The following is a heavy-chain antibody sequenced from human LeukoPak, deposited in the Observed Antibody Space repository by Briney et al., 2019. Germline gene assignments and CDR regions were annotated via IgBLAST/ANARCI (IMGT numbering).Heavy chain of an antibody. J-gene: IGHJ3*02. V-gene: IGHV4-30-4*08. CDR2: IYYSGST. Sequence: SQTLSLTCTVSGGSISSGDYYWSWIRRPPGKGLEWIGYIYYSGSTYYNPSLKSRVTISVDTSKNQFSLKLSSVTAADTAVYYCARETRYNWNRLGAFDIWGQGTMVTVSS. CDR3: ARETRYNWNRLGAFDI. CDR1: GGSISSGDYY. D-gene: IGHD1-1*01.